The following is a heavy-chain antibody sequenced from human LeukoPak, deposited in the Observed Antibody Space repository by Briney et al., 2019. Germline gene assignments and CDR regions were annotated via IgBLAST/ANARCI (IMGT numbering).Heavy chain of an antibody. V-gene: IGHV3-21*01. CDR1: GFTFSSYW. D-gene: IGHD1-26*01. J-gene: IGHJ4*02. CDR3: ARDLSWMQLGSGSYPFDY. Sequence: GGSLRLSCAASGFTFSSYWMSWVRQAPGKGLEWVSSISSSSSYIYYADSVKGRFTISRDNAKNSLYLQMNSLRAEDTAVYYCARDLSWMQLGSGSYPFDYWGQGTLVTVSS. CDR2: ISSSSSYI.